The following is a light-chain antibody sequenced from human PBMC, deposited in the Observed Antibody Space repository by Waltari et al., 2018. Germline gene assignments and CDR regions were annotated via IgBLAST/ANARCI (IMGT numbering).Light chain of an antibody. J-gene: IGLJ3*02. CDR3: CSYAGSYTWV. CDR2: DDN. CDR1: SSAVGHYNL. Sequence: QSALTQPASVSGSPGQSITISCPCTSSAVGHYNLVAWYQQYPGKAPKVMIYDDNRRPSGVSDRFSGSKSGNTASLTISGVQAEDEADYYCCSYAGSYTWVFGGGTKLTVL. V-gene: IGLV2-23*01.